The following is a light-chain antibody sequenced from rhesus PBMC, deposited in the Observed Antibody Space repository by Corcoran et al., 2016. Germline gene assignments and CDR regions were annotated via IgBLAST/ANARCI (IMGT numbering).Light chain of an antibody. J-gene: IGKJ4*01. V-gene: IGKV1-43*02. CDR2: AAS. CDR1: QGISTY. Sequence: DIQMTQSPSSLSASVGDRVTITCRASQGISTYLNWYQQKPGKAPKRLIYAASRLDSGVPSRFSGSGSGTDCTLTISILQPEDVATYFCPQYNSDPPTFGGGTKVEIK. CDR3: PQYNSDPPT.